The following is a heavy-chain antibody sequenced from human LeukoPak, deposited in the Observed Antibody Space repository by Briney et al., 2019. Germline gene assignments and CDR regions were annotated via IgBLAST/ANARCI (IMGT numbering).Heavy chain of an antibody. CDR1: GGTFSSYA. Sequence: SVKVSCKASGGTFSSYAISWVRQAPGQGPEWMGRIIPIFGTANYAQKFQGRVTITTDESTSTAYMELSSLRSEDTAVYYCARDILALEGDYLFDYWGQGTLVTVSS. CDR2: IIPIFGTA. CDR3: ARDILALEGDYLFDY. V-gene: IGHV1-69*05. D-gene: IGHD4-17*01. J-gene: IGHJ4*02.